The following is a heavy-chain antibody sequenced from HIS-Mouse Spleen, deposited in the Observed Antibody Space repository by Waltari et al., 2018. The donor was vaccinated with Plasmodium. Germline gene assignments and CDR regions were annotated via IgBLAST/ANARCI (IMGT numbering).Heavy chain of an antibody. J-gene: IGHJ6*02. Sequence: QVTLRESGPALVKPTQTLTLTCTFSGFPLSTSGMCVTWIRQPPGKALEWLARIDWDDDKYYSTSLKTRLTISKDTSKNQVVLTMTNMDPVDTVTYYCARTTYSSSSAKYYYYGMDVWGQGTTVTVSS. CDR3: ARTTYSSSSAKYYYYGMDV. D-gene: IGHD6-6*01. CDR2: IDWDDDK. V-gene: IGHV2-70*15. CDR1: GFPLSTSGMC.